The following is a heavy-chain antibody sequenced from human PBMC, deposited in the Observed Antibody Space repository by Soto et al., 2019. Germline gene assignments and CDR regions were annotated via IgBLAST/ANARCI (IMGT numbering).Heavy chain of an antibody. V-gene: IGHV3-23*01. Sequence: TGGSLRLSFKASGFTFSNYAMSWVRQAPGKGLEWVSAITRTDSTYYADSVKGRFTISRDNSRNTLYLQMNSLGAEDAALYYCAKALVGEVGATDYWGQGTLVTVSS. CDR2: ITRTDST. J-gene: IGHJ4*02. CDR3: AKALVGEVGATDY. D-gene: IGHD1-26*01. CDR1: GFTFSNYA.